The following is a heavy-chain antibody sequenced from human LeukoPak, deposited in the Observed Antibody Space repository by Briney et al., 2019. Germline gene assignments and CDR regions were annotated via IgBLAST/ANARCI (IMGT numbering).Heavy chain of an antibody. CDR1: GYTFTSYD. CDR3: ARAQRIAAAGYYYYYMDV. CDR2: MNPNSGNT. V-gene: IGHV1-8*03. D-gene: IGHD6-6*01. J-gene: IGHJ6*03. Sequence: ASVKVSCKASGYTFTSYDINWVRQATGHGLEWMGWMNPNSGNTGSAQKFQGRVTITRNTSISTAYMELSSLRSEDTAVYYCARAQRIAAAGYYYYYMDVWGKGTTVTVSS.